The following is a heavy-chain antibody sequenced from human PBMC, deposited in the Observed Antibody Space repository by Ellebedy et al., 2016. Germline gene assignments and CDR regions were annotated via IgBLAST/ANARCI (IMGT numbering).Heavy chain of an antibody. Sequence: SETLSLXCAVYGGSFSGYYWSWIRQPPGKGLEWIGEINHSGSTNYNPSLKSRVTISVDTSKNQFSLKLNSVTAADTAVYYCARGGGLWGVDVWGQGTTVTVPS. CDR1: GGSFSGYY. CDR2: INHSGST. V-gene: IGHV4-34*01. D-gene: IGHD3-10*01. CDR3: ARGGGLWGVDV. J-gene: IGHJ6*02.